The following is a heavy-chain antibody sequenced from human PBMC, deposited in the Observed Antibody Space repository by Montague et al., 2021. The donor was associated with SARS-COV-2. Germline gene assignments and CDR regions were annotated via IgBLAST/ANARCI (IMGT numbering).Heavy chain of an antibody. CDR3: ARVRVVVPAATNWFDP. CDR2: IYYSWST. D-gene: IGHD2-2*01. J-gene: IGHJ5*02. CDR1: GCSISSGGYY. Sequence: TLSLTCTFSGCSISSGGYYLSWIRQPPGKGLEWIGYIYYSWSTYYNPSLQGRVTISVDTSKNQFSLKLSSVTAADTAVYYCARVRVVVPAATNWFDPWGQGTLVTVSS. V-gene: IGHV4-31*03.